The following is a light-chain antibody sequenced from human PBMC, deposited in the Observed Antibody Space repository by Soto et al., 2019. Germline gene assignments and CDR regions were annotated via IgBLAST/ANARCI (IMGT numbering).Light chain of an antibody. CDR3: QHFNSYPWT. CDR2: KAS. Sequence: DIQMTQSPSTLSASVGDRVTITCRASQSISSWLAWYQQIPGKAPKLLINKASSLESGVPSRFSGSGSGTEFTLTISSLQPDDFATYYCQHFNSYPWTFGQGTKVDI. V-gene: IGKV1-5*03. J-gene: IGKJ1*01. CDR1: QSISSW.